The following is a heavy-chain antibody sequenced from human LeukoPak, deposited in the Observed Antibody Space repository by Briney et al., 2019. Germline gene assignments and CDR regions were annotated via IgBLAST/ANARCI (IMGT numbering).Heavy chain of an antibody. V-gene: IGHV3-7*03. J-gene: IGHJ5*02. Sequence: GGSLRLSCAASGFTFSSYGMHWVRQAPGKGLEWVANIREERGQEYYVDSVKGRFTISKNSAKNSLYLQMNTLRVEDTAMYYCASLDTAKQPLANHWGQGTLVTVSS. D-gene: IGHD5-18*01. CDR3: ASLDTAKQPLANH. CDR1: GFTFSSYG. CDR2: IREERGQE.